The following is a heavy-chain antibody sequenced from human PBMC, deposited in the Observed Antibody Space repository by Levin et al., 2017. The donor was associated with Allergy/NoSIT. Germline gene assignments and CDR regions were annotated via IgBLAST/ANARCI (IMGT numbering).Heavy chain of an antibody. Sequence: GGSLRLSCAASGFTFSNAWMTWVRQAPGKGLEWVGRIKSKTDGETTDYAAPVKGRSTVSRDDSKNTLYLQMNSLKAEDTAMYYCTTDQQLLVLDAFDIWGQGTMVTVSS. CDR2: IKSKTDGETT. D-gene: IGHD6-13*01. CDR3: TTDQQLLVLDAFDI. V-gene: IGHV3-15*01. J-gene: IGHJ3*02. CDR1: GFTFSNAW.